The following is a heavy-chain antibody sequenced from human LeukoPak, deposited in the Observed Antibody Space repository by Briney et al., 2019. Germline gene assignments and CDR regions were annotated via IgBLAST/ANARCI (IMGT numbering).Heavy chain of an antibody. Sequence: GGSLRPSCAASGFTFSSYGMHWVRQAPGKGLEWVAFIRYDGSNKYYADSVKGRFTISRDNSKNTLYLQMNSLRAEDTAVYYCAKDPACSSTSCYRSHWFDPWGQGTLVTVSS. CDR3: AKDPACSSTSCYRSHWFDP. D-gene: IGHD2-2*01. V-gene: IGHV3-30*02. J-gene: IGHJ5*02. CDR1: GFTFSSYG. CDR2: IRYDGSNK.